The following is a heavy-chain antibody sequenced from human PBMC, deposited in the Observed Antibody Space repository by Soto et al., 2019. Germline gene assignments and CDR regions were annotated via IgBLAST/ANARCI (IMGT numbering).Heavy chain of an antibody. Sequence: SETLSLTCTVSGGSISSYYWSWIRQPPGKGLEWIGYIYYSGSTNYNPSLKSRVTISVDTSKNQFSLKLSSVTAADTAVYSCASSLGYCTNGVCYTGHFDYWGQGTLVTVSS. J-gene: IGHJ4*02. CDR1: GGSISSYY. CDR2: IYYSGST. D-gene: IGHD2-8*01. CDR3: ASSLGYCTNGVCYTGHFDY. V-gene: IGHV4-59*01.